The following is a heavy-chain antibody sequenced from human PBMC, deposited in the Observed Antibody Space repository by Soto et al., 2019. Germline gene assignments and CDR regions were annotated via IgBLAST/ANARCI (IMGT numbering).Heavy chain of an antibody. V-gene: IGHV1-3*01. Sequence: QVPLVQSGAEVKKPGASVKVSCKASGYTFTSYAMHWVRQAPGQRLEWMGWINAGNGNTKYSQKFHGRVTITRDTCESNAYTELSSLRSEDPAVYYCADLIPLNDDYGGAWGQGNLVTVSS. D-gene: IGHD4-17*01. CDR3: ADLIPLNDDYGGA. CDR1: GYTFTSYA. J-gene: IGHJ5*02. CDR2: INAGNGNT.